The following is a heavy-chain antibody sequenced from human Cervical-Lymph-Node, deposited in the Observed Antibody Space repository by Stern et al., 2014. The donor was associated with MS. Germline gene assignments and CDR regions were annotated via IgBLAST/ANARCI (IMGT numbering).Heavy chain of an antibody. Sequence: VQLVESGAEVKKPGASVKVSCKASGYTFTSYDINWVRQATGQGLEWMGWMYPNRGNTGYAQKFQGRVTMTRNTSISTAYMELSSLRSEDTAVYYCARVLGNRDWFDPWGQGTLVTVSS. V-gene: IGHV1-8*01. CDR2: MYPNRGNT. D-gene: IGHD1-14*01. CDR1: GYTFTSYD. CDR3: ARVLGNRDWFDP. J-gene: IGHJ5*02.